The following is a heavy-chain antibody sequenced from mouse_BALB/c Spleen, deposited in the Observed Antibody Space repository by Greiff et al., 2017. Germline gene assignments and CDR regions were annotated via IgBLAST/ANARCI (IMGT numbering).Heavy chain of an antibody. CDR3: ARTMITTGYAMDY. CDR1: GFTFTDYY. V-gene: IGHV7-3*02. D-gene: IGHD2-4*01. J-gene: IGHJ4*01. Sequence: EVHLVESGGGLVQPGGSLRLSCATSGFTFTDYYMSWVRQPPGKALEWLGFIRNKANGYTTEYSASVKGRFTISRDNSQSILYLQMNTLRAEDSATYYCARTMITTGYAMDYWGQGTSVTVSS. CDR2: IRNKANGYTT.